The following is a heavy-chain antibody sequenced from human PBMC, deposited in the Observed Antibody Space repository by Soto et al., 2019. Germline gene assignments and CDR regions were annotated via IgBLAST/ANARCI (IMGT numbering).Heavy chain of an antibody. V-gene: IGHV4-59*01. CDR3: ARDMTTVTKDAFDI. CDR1: GGSISSYY. Sequence: XXTLSLACTVSGGSISSYYWRWILQPPGKGLEWIGYIYYSGSTNYNPSLKSRVTISVDTSKNQFSLKLSSVKAADTAVHYCARDMTTVTKDAFDIWGQGTMVTV. J-gene: IGHJ3*02. D-gene: IGHD4-17*01. CDR2: IYYSGST.